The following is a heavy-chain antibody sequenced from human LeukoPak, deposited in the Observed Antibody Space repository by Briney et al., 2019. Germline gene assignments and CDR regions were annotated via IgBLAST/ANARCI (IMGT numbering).Heavy chain of an antibody. CDR1: GFTFSSYA. Sequence: GGSLRLSCAASGFTFSSYAMSWVRQAPGKGLEWVSAISGSGGSTYYADSVKGRFTISRDNSKNTLYLQMNSLRAEDTAVYYCAKDRHSSGWYETGFDPWGQGTLVTVSS. CDR2: ISGSGGST. CDR3: AKDRHSSGWYETGFDP. D-gene: IGHD6-19*01. V-gene: IGHV3-23*01. J-gene: IGHJ5*02.